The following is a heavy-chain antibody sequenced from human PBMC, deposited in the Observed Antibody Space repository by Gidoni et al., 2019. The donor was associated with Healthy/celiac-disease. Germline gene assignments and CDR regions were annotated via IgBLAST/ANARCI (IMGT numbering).Heavy chain of an antibody. CDR3: ARARGYSLYGMDV. CDR1: GFTFSSYG. Sequence: QVQLVESGGGVVQPGRSLRLSCAASGFTFSSYGMHWVRQAPGKGLEWGAVIWYDGSNKYYADSVKGRFTISRDNSKNTLYLQMNSLRAEDTAVYYCARARGYSLYGMDVWGQGTTVTVSS. CDR2: IWYDGSNK. D-gene: IGHD5-18*01. V-gene: IGHV3-33*01. J-gene: IGHJ6*02.